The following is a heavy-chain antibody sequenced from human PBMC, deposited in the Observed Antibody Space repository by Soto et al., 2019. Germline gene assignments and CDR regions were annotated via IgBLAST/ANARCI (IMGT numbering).Heavy chain of an antibody. J-gene: IGHJ4*02. CDR1: GFSVSTTGVG. CDR2: IYWDDDK. CDR3: AHRLERSSWSSWIFYY. Sequence: QITLKESGPTLVKPTQNLTLTCIFYGFSVSTTGVGVGWIRQPPGKALECLALIYWDDDKRYSPSLKSRLTITKETTKNQVVLTMTNMNPVDTATYYLAHRLERSSWSSWIFYYRGQGALVTVSS. D-gene: IGHD6-13*01. V-gene: IGHV2-5*02.